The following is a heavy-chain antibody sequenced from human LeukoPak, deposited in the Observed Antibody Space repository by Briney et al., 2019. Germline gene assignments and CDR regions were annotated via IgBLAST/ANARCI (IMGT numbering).Heavy chain of an antibody. D-gene: IGHD5-12*01. CDR1: GFTFSSYS. Sequence: PGGSLRLSCAASGFTFSSYSMNWVRQAPGKGLEWIGYIYYSGSTNYNPSLKSRVTISVDTSKNQFSLKVSSVTAADTAVYYCARHRYSGYDLDYWGQGTLVTVSS. J-gene: IGHJ4*02. V-gene: IGHV4-59*08. CDR2: IYYSGST. CDR3: ARHRYSGYDLDY.